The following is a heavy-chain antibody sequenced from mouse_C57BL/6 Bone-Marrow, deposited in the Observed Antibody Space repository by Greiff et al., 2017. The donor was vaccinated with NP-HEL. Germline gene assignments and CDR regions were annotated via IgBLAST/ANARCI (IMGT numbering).Heavy chain of an antibody. CDR1: GYTFTSYW. CDR2: IHPNSGST. D-gene: IGHD2-3*01. Sequence: QVQLQQPGAELVKPGASVKLSCKASGYTFTSYWMHWVKQRPGQGLEWIGMIHPNSGSTNYNEKFKSKATLTVDKSSSTAYMQLSSLTSEDSAVYYCARPYDGYYCYYFDYWGQGTTLTVSS. CDR3: ARPYDGYYCYYFDY. V-gene: IGHV1-64*01. J-gene: IGHJ2*01.